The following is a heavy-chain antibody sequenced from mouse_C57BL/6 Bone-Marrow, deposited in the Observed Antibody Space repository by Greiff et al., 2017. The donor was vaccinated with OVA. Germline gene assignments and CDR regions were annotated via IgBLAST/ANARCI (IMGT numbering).Heavy chain of an antibody. V-gene: IGHV2-5*01. Sequence: VKLVESGPGLVQPSQSLSITCTVSGFSLTSYGVHWVRQSPGKGLEWLGVIWRGGSTDYNAAFMSRLSITKDNSKSQVFFKMNSLQADDTAIYYCALIYYYGSRRYFDVWGTGTTVTVSS. D-gene: IGHD1-1*01. CDR3: ALIYYYGSRRYFDV. CDR2: IWRGGST. J-gene: IGHJ1*03. CDR1: GFSLTSYG.